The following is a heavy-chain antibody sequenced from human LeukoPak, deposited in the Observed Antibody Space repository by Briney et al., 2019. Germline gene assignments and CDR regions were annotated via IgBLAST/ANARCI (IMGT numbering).Heavy chain of an antibody. V-gene: IGHV4-61*02. J-gene: IGHJ6*03. CDR3: ARDKYSSSGFYYYYYMDV. CDR1: GGSISSGSYY. D-gene: IGHD6-13*01. CDR2: IYTSGST. Sequence: PSETLSLTCTVSGGSISSGSYYWSWIRQPAGKGLEWIGRIYTSGSTNYNPSLKSRVTISVDTSKNQFSLKLSSVTAADTAVYYCARDKYSSSGFYYYYYMDVWGKGTTVTVSS.